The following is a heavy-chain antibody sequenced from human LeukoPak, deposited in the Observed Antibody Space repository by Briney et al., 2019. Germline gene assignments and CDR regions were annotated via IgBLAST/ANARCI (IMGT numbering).Heavy chain of an antibody. V-gene: IGHV4-30-2*01. Sequence: PSQTLSLTCAVSGGSISSGGYSWSWIRQPPGKGLEWIGYIYHSGSTYYNPSLKSRVTISVDRSKNQFSLKLSSVTAADTAVYYCARGLYGDYLDAFDIWGQGTMVTVSS. J-gene: IGHJ3*02. CDR1: GGSISSGGYS. CDR2: IYHSGST. CDR3: ARGLYGDYLDAFDI. D-gene: IGHD4-17*01.